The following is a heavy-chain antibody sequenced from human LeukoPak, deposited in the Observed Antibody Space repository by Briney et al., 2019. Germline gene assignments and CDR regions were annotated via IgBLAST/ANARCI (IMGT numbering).Heavy chain of an antibody. Sequence: SETLSLTCTVSGGSISSYYWSWIRQPPGKGLEWIGYIYYSRSTNYNPSLKSRVTISVDTSKNQFSLKLSSVTAADTAVYYCARTYGSGSFDYWGQGTLVTVSS. CDR2: IYYSRST. CDR1: GGSISSYY. V-gene: IGHV4-59*01. D-gene: IGHD3-10*01. CDR3: ARTYGSGSFDY. J-gene: IGHJ4*02.